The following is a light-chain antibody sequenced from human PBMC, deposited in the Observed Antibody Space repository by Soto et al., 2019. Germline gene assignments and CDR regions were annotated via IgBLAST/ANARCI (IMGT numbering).Light chain of an antibody. CDR1: QSVSSD. CDR3: QQYNSWPWT. Sequence: ESVMTHSPGTLSVSPSERSTLSFRSSQSVSSDLAWYHQKPGQAPRLLIYGASTRATGIPARFSGSGSGTEFTLTINSLQSEDFAVYYCQQYNSWPWTFGQATKVDIK. CDR2: GAS. V-gene: IGKV3-15*01. J-gene: IGKJ1*01.